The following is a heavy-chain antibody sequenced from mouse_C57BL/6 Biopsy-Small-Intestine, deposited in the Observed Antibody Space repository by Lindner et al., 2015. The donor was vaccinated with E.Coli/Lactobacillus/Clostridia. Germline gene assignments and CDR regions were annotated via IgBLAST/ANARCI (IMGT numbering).Heavy chain of an antibody. CDR2: INTANANT. CDR1: GYTFNKYA. D-gene: IGHD2-3*01. Sequence: SVKVSCKASGYTFNKYAMHWVRQAPGQRLEWMGWINTANANTKYSQKFQGRVTITRDTSASTAYMELSSLRSEDTAVYYCARDPGRITIFGVVTTSDAFDIWGQGTMVTVSS. CDR3: ARDPGRITIFGVVTTSDAFDI. J-gene: IGHJ3*01. V-gene: IGHV1-84*02.